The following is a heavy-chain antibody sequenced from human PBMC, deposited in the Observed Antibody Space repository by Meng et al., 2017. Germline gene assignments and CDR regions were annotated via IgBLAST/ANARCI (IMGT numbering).Heavy chain of an antibody. V-gene: IGHV1-69*05. CDR3: ACNSCYSTPVYYYYGMDV. J-gene: IGHJ6*02. CDR2: IIPIFGTA. D-gene: IGHD2-15*01. CDR1: GGIFSSYA. Sequence: SVKVSCKASGGIFSSYAISWVRQAPGQGREWMGGIIPIFGTANYAQKFQGRVTITTDESTSTAYMELSSLRSEDTAVYYCACNSCYSTPVYYYYGMDVWGQGTTVTVSS.